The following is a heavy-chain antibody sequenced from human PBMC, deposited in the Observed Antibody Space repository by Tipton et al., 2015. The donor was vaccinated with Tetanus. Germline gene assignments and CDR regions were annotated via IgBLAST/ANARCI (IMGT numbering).Heavy chain of an antibody. CDR1: GFTFSNYA. CDR3: AKSLYGGTDY. J-gene: IGHJ4*02. V-gene: IGHV3-23*01. D-gene: IGHD2-2*02. CDR2: ISGGGRST. Sequence: SLRLSCAASGFTFSNYALSWVRQAPGKGLEWVASISGGGRSTHYAESVQGRFTISRDNSQNTVFLQMNSLRAEDTAVYYCAKSLYGGTDYWGQGTLVTVSS.